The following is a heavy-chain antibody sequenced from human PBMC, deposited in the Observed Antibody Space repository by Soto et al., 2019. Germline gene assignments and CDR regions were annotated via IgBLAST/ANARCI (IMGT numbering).Heavy chain of an antibody. J-gene: IGHJ4*02. V-gene: IGHV4-39*01. CDR2: IYYSGST. D-gene: IGHD5-18*01. CDR3: ARRDTAMVTRMSFDY. CDR1: GGSISSSSYY. Sequence: SSETLSLTCTVSGGSISSSSYYWGWIRQPPGKGLEWIGSIYYSGSTYYNPSLKSRVTISVDTSKNQFSLKLSSVTAADTAVYYWARRDTAMVTRMSFDYGAQGTLVPVSS.